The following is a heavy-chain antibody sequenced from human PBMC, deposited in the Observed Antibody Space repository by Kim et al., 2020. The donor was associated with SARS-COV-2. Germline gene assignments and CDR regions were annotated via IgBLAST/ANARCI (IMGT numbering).Heavy chain of an antibody. CDR1: GFTFSNYW. CDR3: ARAGREPDY. J-gene: IGHJ4*02. Sequence: GGSLRLSCAASGFTFSNYWMSWLRQAPEKGLEWVANIKQDGSDKNYVGSVKGRFTISRDNAKNSLYLQMNSLRPEDTAVYYCARAGREPDYWGQGTLVTVSS. V-gene: IGHV3-7*03. D-gene: IGHD1-1*01. CDR2: IKQDGSDK.